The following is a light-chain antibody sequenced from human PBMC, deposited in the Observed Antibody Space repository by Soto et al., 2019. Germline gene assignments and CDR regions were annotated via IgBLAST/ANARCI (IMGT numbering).Light chain of an antibody. CDR1: QSVFSS. Sequence: IGMKQSAATLSVYPGERATLSCRASQSVFSSLAWYQQRPGQAPRLLIYGSATRATGIPARFSGSGSGTEFTLTISSLQSEDSAVYCCQQYHNWPAFGQGTKVDI. V-gene: IGKV3-15*01. J-gene: IGKJ1*01. CDR3: QQYHNWPA. CDR2: GSA.